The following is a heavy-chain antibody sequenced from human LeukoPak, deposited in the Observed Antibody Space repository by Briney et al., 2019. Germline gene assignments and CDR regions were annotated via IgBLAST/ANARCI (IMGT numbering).Heavy chain of an antibody. Sequence: ASVKVSCKASGYTFTVHYMHWVRQAPGQGLEWMGWINSNTGGANYTQKFQGRVTMTRNSSISTAYMELSSLRSDDTAVYYCARETRRRYFESYYGMDVWGQGTTVTVSS. CDR1: GYTFTVHY. D-gene: IGHD3-9*01. V-gene: IGHV1-2*02. CDR3: ARETRRRYFESYYGMDV. J-gene: IGHJ6*02. CDR2: INSNTGGA.